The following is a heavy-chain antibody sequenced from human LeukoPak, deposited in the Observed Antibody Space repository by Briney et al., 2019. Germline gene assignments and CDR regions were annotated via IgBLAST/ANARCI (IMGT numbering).Heavy chain of an antibody. CDR1: GFTFSSYA. V-gene: IGHV3-30*01. Sequence: GGSLRLSCAASGFTFSSYAMHWVRQAPGKGLEWVAVISYDGSNKYYADSAKGRFTISRDNSKNTLYLQMNSLSAEDTAVYYCARHPSRVYYDFWSGYPPYYFDYWGQGTMVTVSS. CDR2: ISYDGSNK. J-gene: IGHJ4*02. D-gene: IGHD3-3*01. CDR3: ARHPSRVYYDFWSGYPPYYFDY.